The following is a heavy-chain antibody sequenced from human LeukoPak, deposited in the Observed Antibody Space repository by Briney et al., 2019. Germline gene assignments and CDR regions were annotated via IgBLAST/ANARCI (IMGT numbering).Heavy chain of an antibody. D-gene: IGHD4-17*01. V-gene: IGHV1-2*02. CDR2: INPNSGGT. CDR1: GYTFTVYY. J-gene: IGHJ6*03. Sequence: ASVTVSCTASGYTFTVYYMHWVRQAPGQGLEWMGWINPNSGGTNYAQKFQGRVTMTRDTSISTAYMELSSLRSDDTAVYYCAREGDYDYYYYYSYMDLWGKGTTVTISS. CDR3: AREGDYDYYYYYSYMDL.